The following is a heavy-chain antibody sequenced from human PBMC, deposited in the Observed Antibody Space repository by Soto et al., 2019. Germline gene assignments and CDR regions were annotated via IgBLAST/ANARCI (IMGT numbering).Heavy chain of an antibody. CDR1: AGSFSGHY. CDR3: ARLRRVDISGWCFDY. J-gene: IGHJ4*02. CDR2: INHSGST. Sequence: SETLSLTCTVYAGSFSGHYWSWIRQPPGKGLEWIGEINHSGSTNYNPSLKSRVTISVDTSKNQLSLELSSVTAADTAVYYCARLRRVDISGWCFDYWGQGTLVTVSS. V-gene: IGHV4-34*01. D-gene: IGHD6-19*01.